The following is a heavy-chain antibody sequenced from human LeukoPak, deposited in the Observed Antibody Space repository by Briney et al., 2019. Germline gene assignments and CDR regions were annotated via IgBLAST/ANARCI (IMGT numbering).Heavy chain of an antibody. CDR3: TNDLVAGSGLFDY. V-gene: IGHV3-23*01. CDR1: GSTFSSYA. J-gene: IGHJ4*02. Sequence: GGSLRLSCAASGSTFSSYAMSWVRQAPGKGLEWVSAISGSGGSTYYADSVKGRFTISRDNSKNTLWLQMNSLRAEDTAVYYCTNDLVAGSGLFDYWGQGTLVTVSS. D-gene: IGHD3-10*01. CDR2: ISGSGGST.